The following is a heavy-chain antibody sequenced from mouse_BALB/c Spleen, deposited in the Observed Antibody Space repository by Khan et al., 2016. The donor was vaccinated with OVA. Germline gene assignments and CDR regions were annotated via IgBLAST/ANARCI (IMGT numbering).Heavy chain of an antibody. CDR2: ISYSGST. CDR1: GYSITSGYG. D-gene: IGHD1-2*01. V-gene: IGHV3-2*02. CDR3: ARTARIKY. J-gene: IGHJ2*01. Sequence: EVQLVETGPGLVKPSQSLSLTCTVTGYSITSGYGWNWIRQFPGNKLDWMGYISYSGSTNYNPSLKSRISITQDTSKNQFFLQLNSVTTEDTATYYCARTARIKYWGQGTTLTVSS.